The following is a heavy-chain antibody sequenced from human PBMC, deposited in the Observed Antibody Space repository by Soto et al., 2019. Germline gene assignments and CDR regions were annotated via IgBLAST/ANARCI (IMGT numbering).Heavy chain of an antibody. Sequence: EVQLVESGGALVQPGGSLRLSCAASGFTLSSYFMNWVRQAPGKGLEWVSYISSSSSTTYYADSVKGRFTISRDNAKNSLYLHMNSLRDEDTAVYYCARDRPQYSGYSAHVYYFDYWGQGTLVTVSS. CDR1: GFTLSSYF. D-gene: IGHD5-12*01. J-gene: IGHJ4*02. CDR3: ARDRPQYSGYSAHVYYFDY. CDR2: ISSSSSTT. V-gene: IGHV3-48*02.